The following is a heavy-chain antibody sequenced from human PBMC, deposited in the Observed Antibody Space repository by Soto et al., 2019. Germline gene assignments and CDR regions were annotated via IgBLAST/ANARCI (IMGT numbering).Heavy chain of an antibody. J-gene: IGHJ3*02. V-gene: IGHV3-33*01. CDR1: GFTFSSYG. Sequence: GGSLRLSCAASGFTFSSYGMHWVRQAPGKGLEWVAVIWYDGSNKYYADSVKGRFTISRDNSKNTLYLQMNSLRAEDTAVYYCARERTDYDILTGYYPDAFDIWGQGTMVTVSS. CDR2: IWYDGSNK. D-gene: IGHD3-9*01. CDR3: ARERTDYDILTGYYPDAFDI.